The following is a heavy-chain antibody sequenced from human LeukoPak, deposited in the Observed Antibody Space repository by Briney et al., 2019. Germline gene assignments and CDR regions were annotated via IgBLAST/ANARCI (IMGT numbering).Heavy chain of an antibody. Sequence: PSETLSLTCTVSGGSFSRSSYYWGWIRQPPGKGLEWIGGIYYSGSTNYNPSLKSRVTISVDTSKNQFSLKLNSVTAADTAVYYCARLSGYDSSGYYYFGIDYWGQGTLVTVSS. CDR1: GGSFSRSSYY. J-gene: IGHJ4*02. CDR3: ARLSGYDSSGYYYFGIDY. V-gene: IGHV4-39*07. D-gene: IGHD3-22*01. CDR2: IYYSGST.